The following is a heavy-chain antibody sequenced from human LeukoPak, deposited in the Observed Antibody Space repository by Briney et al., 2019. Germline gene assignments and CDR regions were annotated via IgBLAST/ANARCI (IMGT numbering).Heavy chain of an antibody. V-gene: IGHV3-7*03. CDR1: GFTFNRYW. Sequence: GGSLRLSCAASGFTFNRYWMSWVRQAPGKGLEWVANIKESGREKYYVDSVKGRFTISRDNAKNSLYLQMNSLRAEDTAVYYCATCIAAAGAGYFDYWGQGTLVTVSS. J-gene: IGHJ4*02. D-gene: IGHD6-13*01. CDR2: IKESGREK. CDR3: ATCIAAAGAGYFDY.